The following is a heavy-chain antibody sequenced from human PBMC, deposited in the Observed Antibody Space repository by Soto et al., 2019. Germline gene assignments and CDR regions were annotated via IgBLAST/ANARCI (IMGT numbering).Heavy chain of an antibody. J-gene: IGHJ4*02. V-gene: IGHV3-30*18. D-gene: IGHD6-13*01. Sequence: QVQLVESGGGVVQPGRSLRLSCAASGFTFSSYGMHWVRQAPGKGLEWVAVISYDGSNKYYADSVKGRFTISRDNSKNTLYLQMNSLRAEDTAVYYCAKDKSGSSSWYRMGYCDYWGQGTLVTVSS. CDR2: ISYDGSNK. CDR1: GFTFSSYG. CDR3: AKDKSGSSSWYRMGYCDY.